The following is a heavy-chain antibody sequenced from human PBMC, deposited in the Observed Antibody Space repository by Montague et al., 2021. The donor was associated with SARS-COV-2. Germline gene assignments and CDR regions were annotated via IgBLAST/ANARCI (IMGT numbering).Heavy chain of an antibody. CDR3: ARPRDGVVPSPILGVGPYYSYCYLDG. CDR2: INHGGST. J-gene: IGHJ6*03. D-gene: IGHD3-10*01. CDR1: GTSFSGYY. V-gene: IGHV4-34*01. Sequence: SETLSLTCAVHGTSFSGYYWNWIRQPPGKGLERIGEINHGGSTKYSPSLKSRLTISADTSKNQFSLTLTSVAAADTAVYYCARPRDGVVPSPILGVGPYYSYCYLDGWGQGTTVTVSS.